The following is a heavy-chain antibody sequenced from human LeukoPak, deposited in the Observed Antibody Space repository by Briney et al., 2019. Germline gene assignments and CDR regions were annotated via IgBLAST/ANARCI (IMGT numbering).Heavy chain of an antibody. V-gene: IGHV4-59*13. J-gene: IGHJ6*03. CDR3: ARGLAYYYGSGTLEDYYYYYMDV. CDR1: GGSISSYY. CDR2: IYYSGSP. D-gene: IGHD3-10*01. Sequence: RPSETLSLTCTVPGGSISSYYWSWIRQPPGKGLEWIGYIYYSGSPNSNPSLKSGVTISVDTSKNQFSLKLSSVTAADTAVYYCARGLAYYYGSGTLEDYYYYYMDVWGKGTTVTVSS.